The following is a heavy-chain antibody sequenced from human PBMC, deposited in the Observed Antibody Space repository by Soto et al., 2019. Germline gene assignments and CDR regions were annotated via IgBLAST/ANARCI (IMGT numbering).Heavy chain of an antibody. Sequence: SETLSLTCTVSGDSIISSDFYWGWVRQPPGKGLEWIGSIFYLGSSYYNPSLKSRVTMSVDTSKNQFYLRLRSVTAADTALYFCARHSLALRKNNWFDPWGQGIMVNVSS. CDR1: GDSIISSDFY. J-gene: IGHJ5*02. CDR2: IFYLGSS. V-gene: IGHV4-39*01. CDR3: ARHSLALRKNNWFDP. D-gene: IGHD3-3*02.